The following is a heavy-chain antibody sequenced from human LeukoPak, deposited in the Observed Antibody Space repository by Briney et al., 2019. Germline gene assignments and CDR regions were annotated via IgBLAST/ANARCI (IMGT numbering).Heavy chain of an antibody. CDR2: IIPILGIA. CDR3: ASQDNYDLIDY. CDR1: GGTFSSYT. J-gene: IGHJ4*02. Sequence: SVKVSCKASGGTFSSYTIIWVRQAPGQGVEWMGRIIPILGIANYAQKFQGRVTITADKSTSTAYMELSSLRSEDTAVYYCASQDNYDLIDYWGQGTLVTVSS. D-gene: IGHD3-22*01. V-gene: IGHV1-69*02.